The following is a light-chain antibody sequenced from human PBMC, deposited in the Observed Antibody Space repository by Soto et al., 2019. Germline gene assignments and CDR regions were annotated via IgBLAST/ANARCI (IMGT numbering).Light chain of an antibody. CDR3: QQYNNWPPYT. CDR1: QSVNSD. J-gene: IGKJ2*01. V-gene: IGKV3-15*01. Sequence: EIVLTQSPATLSVSPGNRATLSCRASQSVNSDLAWYQQKPGQAPRLLIYGASTRATGTPTRFSGSWSGTEFTITISSLQSEDFAVYFWQQYNNWPPYTFGQGTKLEIK. CDR2: GAS.